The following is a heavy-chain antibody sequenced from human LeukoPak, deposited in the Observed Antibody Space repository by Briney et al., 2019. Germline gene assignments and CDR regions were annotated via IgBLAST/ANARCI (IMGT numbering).Heavy chain of an antibody. V-gene: IGHV1-18*01. CDR2: ISAYNGNT. D-gene: IGHD3-3*01. Sequence: ASVRVSCKASGYTFTSYGISWVRQAPGQGLEWMGWISAYNGNTNYAQKLQGRVTMTTDTSTSTAYMELRSLRSDDTAVYYCARVGHRYYDFWSGYRQYYFDYWGQGTLVIVSS. J-gene: IGHJ4*02. CDR1: GYTFTSYG. CDR3: ARVGHRYYDFWSGYRQYYFDY.